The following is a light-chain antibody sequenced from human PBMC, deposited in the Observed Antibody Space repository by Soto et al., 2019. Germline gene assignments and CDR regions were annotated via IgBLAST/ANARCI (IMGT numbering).Light chain of an antibody. CDR2: DVS. CDR1: SSDVGGYNF. CDR3: CSYAGSYTWV. J-gene: IGLJ1*01. Sequence: QSALTQPRSVSGSPGQSVTISCTGTSSDVGGYNFVSWCQQHPGKAPTLMIYDVSKRPSGVPDRFSGSKSGNTASLTISGLQAEDEADYYCCSYAGSYTWVFATGTKLTVL. V-gene: IGLV2-11*01.